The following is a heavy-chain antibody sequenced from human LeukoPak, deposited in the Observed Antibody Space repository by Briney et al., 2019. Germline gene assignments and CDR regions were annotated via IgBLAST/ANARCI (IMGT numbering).Heavy chain of an antibody. Sequence: PGGSLRLSCAASGFTFSSYEMNWVRQAPGKGLEWVSYISSSGSTIYYADSVKGRFTISRDNAKNSLYLQMNSLRAEDTAVYYCARDRSFGYSRAFDIWGQGTMVTVSS. D-gene: IGHD2-21*01. CDR2: ISSSGSTI. CDR3: ARDRSFGYSRAFDI. J-gene: IGHJ3*02. V-gene: IGHV3-48*03. CDR1: GFTFSSYE.